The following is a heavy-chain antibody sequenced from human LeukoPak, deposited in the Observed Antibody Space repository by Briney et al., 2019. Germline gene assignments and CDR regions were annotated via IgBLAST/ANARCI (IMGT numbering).Heavy chain of an antibody. D-gene: IGHD1-7*01. CDR2: ISHDGSNK. CDR3: AKDVGGKVLELLLDY. J-gene: IGHJ4*02. Sequence: PGGSLRLSCAASGFTFSSNGMHWVRQAPGKGLDWVAVISHDGSNKYYADSVKGRFTISRDNSKNTLYLQMNSLRAEDTAVYYCAKDVGGKVLELLLDYWGQGTLVTVSS. CDR1: GFTFSSNG. V-gene: IGHV3-30*18.